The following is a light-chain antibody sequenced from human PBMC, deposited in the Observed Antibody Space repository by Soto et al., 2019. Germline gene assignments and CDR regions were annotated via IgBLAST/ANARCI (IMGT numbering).Light chain of an antibody. CDR2: EVS. J-gene: IGLJ3*02. CDR3: SSYAGSNNFVV. V-gene: IGLV2-8*01. CDR1: SSDVGGYNY. Sequence: QSALTQPPSASESPGQSVTISCTGTSSDVGGYNYVSWYQHHPGKAPKLMIYEVSKRPSGVPDRFSGSKSGNTASLTVSGLQAEDEADYYCSSYAGSNNFVVFGGGTKLTVL.